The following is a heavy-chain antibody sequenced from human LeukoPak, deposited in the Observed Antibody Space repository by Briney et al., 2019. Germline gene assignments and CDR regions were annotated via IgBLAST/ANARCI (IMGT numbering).Heavy chain of an antibody. CDR1: GFTFSSYG. J-gene: IGHJ4*02. Sequence: GGSLRLSSAASGFTFSSYGMHWVRQAPGKGLEWVAVIWYDGSNKYYADSVKGRFTISRDNSKNTLYLQMNSLRAEDTAVYYCAREAGIAAAGSFDYWGQGTLVTVSS. D-gene: IGHD6-13*01. CDR2: IWYDGSNK. CDR3: AREAGIAAAGSFDY. V-gene: IGHV3-33*01.